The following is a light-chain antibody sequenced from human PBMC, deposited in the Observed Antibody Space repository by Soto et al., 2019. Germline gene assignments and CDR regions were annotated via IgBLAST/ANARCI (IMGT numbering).Light chain of an antibody. Sequence: DIQMTQSPSSLSASVGDRVTITCRASQSISSSLNWYQQKPGKAPKPLIYGASSLQSGVPSRFSGSGSGTDFTLTISSLQPEDFATYYCQQSYSTPRTFGQGTKVEIK. J-gene: IGKJ1*01. V-gene: IGKV1-39*01. CDR1: QSISSS. CDR3: QQSYSTPRT. CDR2: GAS.